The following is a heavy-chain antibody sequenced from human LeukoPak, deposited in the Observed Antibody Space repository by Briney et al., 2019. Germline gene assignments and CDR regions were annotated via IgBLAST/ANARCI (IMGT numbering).Heavy chain of an antibody. CDR2: IIPILGIA. J-gene: IGHJ5*02. CDR3: ARSTRGWFDP. V-gene: IGHV1-69*04. CDR1: GGTFSSYA. Sequence: SVKVSCKASGGTFSSYAISWVRQAPGQGLEWMGRIIPILGIANYAQKFQGRVTITADKSTSTAYMELSSLRSDDTAVYYCARSTRGWFDPWGQGTLVTVSS.